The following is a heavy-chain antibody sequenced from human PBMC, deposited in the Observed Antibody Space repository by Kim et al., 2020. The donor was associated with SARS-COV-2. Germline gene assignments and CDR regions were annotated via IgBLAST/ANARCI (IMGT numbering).Heavy chain of an antibody. V-gene: IGHV5-10-1*01. J-gene: IGHJ5*02. Sequence: GESLKISCKGSGYSFTSHWITWVRQMPGEGLEWLGTIDPSDSSTHYSPSLQGHGTISVDKSISTAFLQWSSLKASDTAMYYCARRRGDGYNNWFDPWGQGTLVTVPS. CDR3: ARRRGDGYNNWFDP. CDR2: IDPSDSST. CDR1: GYSFTSHW. D-gene: IGHD5-12*01.